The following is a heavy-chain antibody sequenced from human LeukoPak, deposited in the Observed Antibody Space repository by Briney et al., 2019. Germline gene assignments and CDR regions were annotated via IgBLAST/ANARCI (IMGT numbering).Heavy chain of an antibody. J-gene: IGHJ4*02. CDR2: ISSSSSYI. V-gene: IGHV3-21*01. CDR3: ARDAYDSSGYSGVVDY. Sequence: GGSLRLSCAASGFTFSSYSMNWVRQAPGKGLEWVSSISSSSSYIYYADSVKGRFTISRDNAKNSLYLQMNSLRAEDTAVYYCARDAYDSSGYSGVVDYWGQGTLVTVSS. D-gene: IGHD3-22*01. CDR1: GFTFSSYS.